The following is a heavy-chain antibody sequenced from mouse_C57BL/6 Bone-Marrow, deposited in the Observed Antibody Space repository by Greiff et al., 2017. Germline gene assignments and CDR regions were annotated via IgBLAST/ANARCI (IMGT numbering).Heavy chain of an antibody. CDR3: AREAVITTVFDY. V-gene: IGHV1-75*01. D-gene: IGHD1-1*01. CDR1: GYTFTDYY. CDR2: IFPGSGST. Sequence: VQGVESGPELVKPGASVKISCKASGYTFTDYYINWVKQRPGQGLEWIGWIFPGSGSTYYNEKFKGKATLTVDKSSSTAYMLLSSLTSEYSAVYFCAREAVITTVFDYWGQGTTLTVSS. J-gene: IGHJ2*01.